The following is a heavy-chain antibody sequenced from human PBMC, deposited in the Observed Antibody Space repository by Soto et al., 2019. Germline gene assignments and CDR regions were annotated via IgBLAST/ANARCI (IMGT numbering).Heavy chain of an antibody. J-gene: IGHJ6*02. Sequence: QVQLVQSGAEVKKPGSSVKVSCKASGGTFSSYAISWVRQAPGQGLEWMGGIIPIFGTANYAQKFQGRVTITADESTSTAYLERSSLRSEDTAVYYCATPVLPSYCYYGMDVWGQGTTVTVSS. CDR3: ATPVLPSYCYYGMDV. V-gene: IGHV1-69*12. CDR2: IIPIFGTA. D-gene: IGHD2-2*01. CDR1: GGTFSSYA.